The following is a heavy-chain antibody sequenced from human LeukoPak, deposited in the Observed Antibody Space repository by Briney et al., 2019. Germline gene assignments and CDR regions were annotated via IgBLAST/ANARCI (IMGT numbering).Heavy chain of an antibody. CDR3: AKIEVGRFDP. J-gene: IGHJ5*02. CDR1: GASISSHY. V-gene: IGHV4-59*11. CDR2: IYDRGST. D-gene: IGHD1-26*01. Sequence: SETLSLACTVTGASISSHYWCWIRQTPGTGLEWIGDIYDRGSTTYNPSLKSRVSISVDTSRNQFSLNLRSVTAADTAVYYCAKIEVGRFDPWGQGTLVTVSS.